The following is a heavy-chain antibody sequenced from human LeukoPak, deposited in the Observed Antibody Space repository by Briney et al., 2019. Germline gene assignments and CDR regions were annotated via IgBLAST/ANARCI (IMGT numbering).Heavy chain of an antibody. J-gene: IGHJ4*02. V-gene: IGHV3-7*03. CDR2: IKQDGSEK. CDR3: ARSWIQLWLAGGLFDY. Sequence: PGGSLRLSCAASGFTFSSYNMNWVRQAPGKGLEWVANIKQDGSEKYYVDSVKGRFTVSRDNTKNSLYLQMNSLRAEDTAVYYCARSWIQLWLAGGLFDYWGQGTLVTVSS. D-gene: IGHD5-18*01. CDR1: GFTFSSYN.